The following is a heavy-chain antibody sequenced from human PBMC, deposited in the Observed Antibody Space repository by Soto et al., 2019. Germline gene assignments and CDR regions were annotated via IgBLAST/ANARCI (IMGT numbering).Heavy chain of an antibody. CDR3: ARLVIVVVPAAMSRGFMDV. Sequence: PSETLSLTCTVSGGSISSSSYYWGWIRQPPGKGLEWIGSIYYSGSTYYNPSLKSRVTISVDTSKNQFSLKLSSVTAADTAVYYCARLVIVVVPAAMSRGFMDVWGQGTTVTVSS. CDR2: IYYSGST. V-gene: IGHV4-39*01. CDR1: GGSISSSSYY. D-gene: IGHD2-2*03. J-gene: IGHJ6*02.